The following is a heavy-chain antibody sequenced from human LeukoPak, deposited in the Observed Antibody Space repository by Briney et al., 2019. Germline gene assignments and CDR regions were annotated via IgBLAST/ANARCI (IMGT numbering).Heavy chain of an antibody. V-gene: IGHV3-30*18. CDR2: ISYDGSNK. J-gene: IGHJ4*02. CDR1: GFTFSSYG. CDR3: AKPLYSGSYYKVASFDY. Sequence: PGGSLRLSCAASGFTFSSYGMHWVRHAPGKGLEWVAVISYDGSNKYYADSVKGRFTISRGNSKNTLYLQMNSLRAEDTAVYYCAKPLYSGSYYKVASFDYWGQGTLVTVSS. D-gene: IGHD1-26*01.